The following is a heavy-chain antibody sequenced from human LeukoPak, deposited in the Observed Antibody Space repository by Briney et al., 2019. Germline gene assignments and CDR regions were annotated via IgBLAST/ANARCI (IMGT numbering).Heavy chain of an antibody. D-gene: IGHD6-19*01. CDR3: AKDSGWWGAFDI. Sequence: GGFLRLSCAASGFTFDDYAMHWVRQAPGKGLEWVSGISWNSGGIGYADSVKGRFTISRDNAKNSLYLQMNSLRAEDTALYYCAKDSGWWGAFDIWGQGTMVTVSS. CDR2: ISWNSGGI. V-gene: IGHV3-9*01. J-gene: IGHJ3*02. CDR1: GFTFDDYA.